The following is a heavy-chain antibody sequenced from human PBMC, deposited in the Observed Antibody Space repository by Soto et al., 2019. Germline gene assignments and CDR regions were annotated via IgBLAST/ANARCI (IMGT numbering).Heavy chain of an antibody. V-gene: IGHV1-18*01. Sequence: ASVKVSCKASGYTFTSYGISWVRQAPGQGLEWMGWISAYNGNTNYAQKLQGRVTMTTDTSTSTAYMELRSLRSDDTAVYYCARGDSSGLYYYYYYYMDVWGKGTTVTVSS. CDR3: ARGDSSGLYYYYYYYMDV. J-gene: IGHJ6*03. CDR1: GYTFTSYG. CDR2: ISAYNGNT. D-gene: IGHD6-19*01.